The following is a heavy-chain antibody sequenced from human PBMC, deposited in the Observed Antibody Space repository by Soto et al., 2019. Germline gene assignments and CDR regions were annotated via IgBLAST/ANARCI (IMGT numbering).Heavy chain of an antibody. V-gene: IGHV3-33*03. CDR2: IWYDGSNK. D-gene: IGHD1-26*01. Sequence: WGSLRLSCAASGFSFSSYGMHWVRQAPGKGLDWVAVIWYDGSNKYYADPVKGRFTISRDNSKNTLYLQMNSLRVEDTAVYYCARAQYTGSYFDACDIWGQGTMVTVSS. CDR1: GFSFSSYG. J-gene: IGHJ3*02. CDR3: ARAQYTGSYFDACDI.